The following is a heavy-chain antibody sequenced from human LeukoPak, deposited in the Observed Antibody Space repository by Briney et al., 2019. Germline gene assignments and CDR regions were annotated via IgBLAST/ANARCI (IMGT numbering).Heavy chain of an antibody. V-gene: IGHV1-2*02. CDR1: GYTFTGYY. Sequence: ASVKVSCKASGYTFTGYYMHWVRQAPGQGLEWMGWINPNSGGTNYAQKFQGRVTMTTDTSTSTAYMELRSLRSDDTAVYYCARDHQWLVDYWGQGTLVTVSS. J-gene: IGHJ4*02. CDR3: ARDHQWLVDY. D-gene: IGHD6-19*01. CDR2: INPNSGGT.